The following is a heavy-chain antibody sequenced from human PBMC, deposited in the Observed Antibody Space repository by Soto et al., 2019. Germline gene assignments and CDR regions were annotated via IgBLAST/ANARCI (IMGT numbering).Heavy chain of an antibody. V-gene: IGHV1-2*04. CDR3: ARDSKWLVPGFDY. CDR2: INPNSGGT. D-gene: IGHD6-19*01. CDR1: GYTFTGYY. J-gene: IGHJ4*02. Sequence: ASVKVSCKASGYTFTGYYMHWVRQAPGQGLEWMGWINPNSGGTNYAQKFQGWVTMTRDTSISTAYMELSRLRSDDTAVYYCARDSKWLVPGFDYWGQGTLVTVSS.